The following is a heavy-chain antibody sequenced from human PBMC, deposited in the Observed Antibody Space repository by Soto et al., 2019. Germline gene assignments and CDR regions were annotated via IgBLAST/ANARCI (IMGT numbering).Heavy chain of an antibody. V-gene: IGHV3-23*01. D-gene: IGHD3-22*01. J-gene: IGHJ6*02. CDR3: AIYDSSGYWYYGMDG. CDR1: GFTFTSYA. CDR2: ISGSGDST. Sequence: GGSLRLSCAASGFTFTSYAMSWVRQASGKGLEWVSGISGSGDSTYYADSVKGRFTISRDNSKNTLYLQMNSLRAEDTAVYYCAIYDSSGYWYYGMDGWGQGTTVTVSS.